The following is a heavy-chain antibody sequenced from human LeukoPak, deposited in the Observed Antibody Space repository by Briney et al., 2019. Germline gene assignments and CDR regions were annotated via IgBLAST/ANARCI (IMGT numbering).Heavy chain of an antibody. CDR2: ISGSGGST. D-gene: IGHD5-12*01. CDR3: ASGSGYDSSTDQDAFDI. V-gene: IGHV3-23*01. J-gene: IGHJ3*02. Sequence: GGTLRLSCAASGFTFSSYGMSWVRQAPGKGLEWVSAISGSGGSTYYADSVKGRFTISRDNAKNSLYLQMNSLRAEDTAVYYCASGSGYDSSTDQDAFDIWGQGTMVTVSS. CDR1: GFTFSSYG.